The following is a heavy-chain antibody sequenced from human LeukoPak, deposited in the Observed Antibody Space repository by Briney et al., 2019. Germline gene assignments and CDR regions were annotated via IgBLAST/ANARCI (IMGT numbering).Heavy chain of an antibody. D-gene: IGHD3-3*01. V-gene: IGHV4-38-2*01. CDR2: IYHSGST. CDR3: ARQYYDFWSGYYDSLRYYYYMDV. Sequence: PSETLSLTCAGSGYSISSGYYWGWIRQPPGKGLEGIGSIYHSGSTYYNASLKSRVTISVDTSKNQFSLKLSSVTAADTAVYSCARQYYDFWSGYYDSLRYYYYMDVWGKGTTVTVSS. CDR1: GYSISSGYY. J-gene: IGHJ6*03.